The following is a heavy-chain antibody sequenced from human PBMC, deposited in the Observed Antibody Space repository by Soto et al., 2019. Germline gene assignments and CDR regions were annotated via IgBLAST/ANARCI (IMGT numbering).Heavy chain of an antibody. D-gene: IGHD3-10*01. V-gene: IGHV4-59*01. CDR2: IYYSGST. CDR3: ARDGVWGVIHYYGMDF. CDR1: GGSISSYY. J-gene: IGHJ6*02. Sequence: SETLSLTCTVSGGSISSYYWSWIRQPPGKGLEWIGYIYYSGSTNYNPSLKSRVTISVDTSKYQFSLKLSSVTAADTAVYYCARDGVWGVIHYYGMDFGSQGTTVNVSS.